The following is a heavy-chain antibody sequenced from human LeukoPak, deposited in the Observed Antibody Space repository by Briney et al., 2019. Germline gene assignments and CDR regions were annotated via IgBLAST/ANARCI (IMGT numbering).Heavy chain of an antibody. CDR2: INPNSGGT. Sequence: ASVKVSCKASGYTFTGYYMHWVRQAPGQGLEWMGWINPNSGGTNYAQKFQGRVTMTRDTSISTAYMELSRLRFDDTAIYYCATGELGYCRSPWGQRTLVTVSS. CDR1: GYTFTGYY. V-gene: IGHV1-2*02. J-gene: IGHJ5*02. D-gene: IGHD2-2*01. CDR3: ATGELGYCRSP.